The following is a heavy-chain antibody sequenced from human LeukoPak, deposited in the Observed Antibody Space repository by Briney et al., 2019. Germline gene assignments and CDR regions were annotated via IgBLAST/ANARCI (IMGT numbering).Heavy chain of an antibody. Sequence: SETLSLTCTVSGGSITGSTYYWAWFRQPPGKGLKWIGSLYHTGSTYYSPSLKSRVSLFLDTSKSQFSLKVTSVTAADTAVYYCARRSGDWAVNWFDPCGQGTLVSVSS. CDR2: LYHTGST. D-gene: IGHD2-21*02. CDR3: ARRSGDWAVNWFDP. J-gene: IGHJ5*02. CDR1: GGSITGSTYY. V-gene: IGHV4-39*01.